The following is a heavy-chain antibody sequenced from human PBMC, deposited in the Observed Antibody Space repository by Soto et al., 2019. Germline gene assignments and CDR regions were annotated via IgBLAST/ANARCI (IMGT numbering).Heavy chain of an antibody. V-gene: IGHV1-3*04. CDR3: ARHPSVWPLTNFDP. CDR1: GYTFTNYA. Sequence: QVQLVQSGAEVKKPGASVKLSCKASGYTFTNYAMHWVRQAPGQRLEWMALINTDNGNTKYSQKFQGRVTITRDTSASTVYMELSSLRSEDTAVYYCARHPSVWPLTNFDPWGQGTLVTVSS. CDR2: INTDNGNT. D-gene: IGHD1-26*01. J-gene: IGHJ5*02.